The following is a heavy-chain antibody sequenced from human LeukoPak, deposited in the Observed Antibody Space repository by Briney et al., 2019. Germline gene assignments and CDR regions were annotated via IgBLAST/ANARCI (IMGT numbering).Heavy chain of an antibody. D-gene: IGHD6-13*01. CDR2: IYHSGST. J-gene: IGHJ3*02. CDR3: ARDGIAAAGFDAFDI. V-gene: IGHV4-39*07. Sequence: SETLSLTCTVSGGSIRSSYYYWGWIRQPPGKGLEWIGYIYHSGSTYYNPSLKSRVTISVDRSKNQFSLKLSSVTAADTAVYYCARDGIAAAGFDAFDIWGQGTMVTVSS. CDR1: GGSIRSSYYY.